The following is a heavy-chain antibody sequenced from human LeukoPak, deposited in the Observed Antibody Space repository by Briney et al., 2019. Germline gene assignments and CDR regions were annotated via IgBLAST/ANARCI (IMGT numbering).Heavy chain of an antibody. CDR2: ISGSSGTI. J-gene: IGHJ6*03. CDR1: GFTFSTYS. CDR3: ARRSEFGVLYYMDI. V-gene: IGHV3-48*01. Sequence: PGGSLRLSCVASGFTFSTYSMNWVRQAPGKGLEWVSYISGSSGTIYYADSVKGRFTISRDNAKNSLYLQMNSLRAEDTAAYYCARRSEFGVLYYMDIWGKGTTVTVSS. D-gene: IGHD3-16*01.